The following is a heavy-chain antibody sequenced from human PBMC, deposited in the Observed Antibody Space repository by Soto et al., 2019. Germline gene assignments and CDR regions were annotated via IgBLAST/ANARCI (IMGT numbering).Heavy chain of an antibody. CDR3: AKVIATAADFDY. CDR2: ISAYNRNT. J-gene: IGHJ4*02. D-gene: IGHD6-13*01. V-gene: IGHV1-18*01. CDR1: GYTFTSYG. Sequence: QVQLVQSGAEVKKPGASVKVSCKASGYTFTSYGLSWVRQAPGQGLEWMGWISAYNRNTNNAQKLQGRGNMTTYTYTRTAYMELRSLRSDDTAVNYCAKVIATAADFDYWGQGTLVTVSS.